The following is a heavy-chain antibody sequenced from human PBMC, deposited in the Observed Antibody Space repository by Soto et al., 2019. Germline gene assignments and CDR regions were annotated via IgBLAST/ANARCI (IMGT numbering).Heavy chain of an antibody. Sequence: EVQLLESGGGLVQPGGSLRLSCGVSGFTFNDFEMNWVRQAPGKGLEWLAYIDGSGTTKKYADSVRGRFTISRDNPNNSLFLQMSSLSAAHTAIYYSAKGFGHFNYWGPGTLVSVSS. CDR2: IDGSGTTK. J-gene: IGHJ4*02. CDR3: AKGFGHFNY. V-gene: IGHV3-48*03. CDR1: GFTFNDFE. D-gene: IGHD3-10*01.